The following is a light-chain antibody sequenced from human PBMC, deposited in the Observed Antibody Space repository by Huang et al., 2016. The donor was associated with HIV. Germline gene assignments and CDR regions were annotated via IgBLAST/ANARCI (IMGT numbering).Light chain of an antibody. J-gene: IGKJ3*01. Sequence: IQLTQSPSSLSASVGDRVTITCRASQGINIYLAWYQQKPGKATKLLIYAASTLQTGVSSRFSGSGSGTDFTLTISSLQPDDFATYYCQQLSRDGPTFGPGTKVDLK. CDR3: QQLSRDGPT. CDR1: QGINIY. V-gene: IGKV1-9*01. CDR2: AAS.